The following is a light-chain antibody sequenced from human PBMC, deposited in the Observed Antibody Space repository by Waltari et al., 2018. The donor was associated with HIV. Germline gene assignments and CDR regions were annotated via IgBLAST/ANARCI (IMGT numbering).Light chain of an antibody. CDR3: QTWGTGTVV. CDR1: SGHSSYA. Sequence: QLVLTQSPSASASLGASVKLTCTLSSGHSSYAIAWHQQQPEKGPRYLMKINSDGSHSKGDGIPDRFSGSNSGAERYLTISSLQSEDEADYYCQTWGTGTVVFGGGTKLTVL. CDR2: INSDGSH. V-gene: IGLV4-69*01. J-gene: IGLJ2*01.